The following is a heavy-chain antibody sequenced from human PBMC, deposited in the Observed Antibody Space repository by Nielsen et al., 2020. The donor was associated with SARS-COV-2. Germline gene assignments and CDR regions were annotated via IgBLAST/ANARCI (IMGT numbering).Heavy chain of an antibody. CDR2: IYYSGST. J-gene: IGHJ4*02. CDR3: ATTLSSWYPEFDY. D-gene: IGHD6-13*01. Sequence: SETLSLTCTVSGGSISSYYWSWIRQPPGKGLEWIGYIYYSGSTNYNPSLKSRVTISVDTSKNQFSLKLSSVTAADTAVYYCATTLSSWYPEFDYWGQGTLVTVSS. V-gene: IGHV4-59*08. CDR1: GGSISSYY.